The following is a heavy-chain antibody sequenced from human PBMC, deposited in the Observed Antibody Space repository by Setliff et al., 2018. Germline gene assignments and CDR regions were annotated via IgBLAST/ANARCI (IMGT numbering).Heavy chain of an antibody. CDR3: ARDRGGDWIFYFDY. CDR2: IHYSGYT. CDR1: GGSLSSYY. D-gene: IGHD2-21*02. J-gene: IGHJ4*02. Sequence: SETLSLTCTVSGGSLSSYYWSWFRQPPGKGLEWIGYIHYSGYTNYNPALKSRVTISIDTSKNQFSLKLSSVTAADTAVYYCARDRGGDWIFYFDYWGQGTLVTVSS. V-gene: IGHV4-59*01.